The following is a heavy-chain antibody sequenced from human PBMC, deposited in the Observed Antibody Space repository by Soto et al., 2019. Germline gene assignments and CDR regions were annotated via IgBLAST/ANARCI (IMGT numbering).Heavy chain of an antibody. Sequence: QVYLVESGGGLVEPGGSLRLSCVTSGCTFGDFDMSWIRQAPGKGLEWVSHINSRSTYTNYADSVKGRFTVSRDNANNSLYLQMNSLRVEDTDVYYCARDLEGYYADLWGQGALVTLSP. J-gene: IGHJ5*02. CDR3: ARDLEGYYADL. D-gene: IGHD3-22*01. CDR2: INSRSTYT. V-gene: IGHV3-11*06. CDR1: GCTFGDFD.